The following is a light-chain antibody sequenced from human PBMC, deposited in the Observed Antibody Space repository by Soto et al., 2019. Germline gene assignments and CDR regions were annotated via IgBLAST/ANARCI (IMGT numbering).Light chain of an antibody. V-gene: IGKV3-20*01. Sequence: EIVLTQSPGTLSLSPGERATLSCRASQSISNNYLAWYQQKPGQAPRLLIHGASSRASGTPDRFSGSGSGTDFTLTISRLEPEDFAVYYCQQYGSSPPRTFGQGTKVELK. CDR2: GAS. CDR3: QQYGSSPPRT. CDR1: QSISNNY. J-gene: IGKJ1*01.